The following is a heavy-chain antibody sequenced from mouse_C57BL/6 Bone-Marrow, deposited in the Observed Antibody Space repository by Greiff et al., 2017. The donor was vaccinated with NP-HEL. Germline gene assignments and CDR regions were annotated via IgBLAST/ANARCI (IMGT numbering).Heavy chain of an antibody. CDR1: GFTFSSYA. J-gene: IGHJ1*03. CDR3: AIKDFDV. CDR2: ISDGGSYT. V-gene: IGHV5-4*03. Sequence: DVKLVESGGGLVKPGGSLKLSCAASGFTFSSYAMSWVRQTPEKRLEWVATISDGGSYTYYPDNVKGRFTISRDNAKNNLYLQMSHLKSEDTAVYYCAIKDFDVWGTGTTVTVSS.